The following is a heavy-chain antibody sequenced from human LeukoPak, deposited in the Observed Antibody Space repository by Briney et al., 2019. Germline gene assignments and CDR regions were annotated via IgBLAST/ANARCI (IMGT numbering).Heavy chain of an antibody. CDR3: ARDYSSVAFDI. CDR1: GFIFSTHW. D-gene: IGHD5-18*01. V-gene: IGHV3-48*04. Sequence: SGGSLRLSCAASGFIFSTHWMNWVRQAPGKGLEWVSYISSSGSTIYYADSVKGRFTISRDNAKNSLYLQMNSLRAEDTAVYYCARDYSSVAFDIWGQGTMVTVSS. J-gene: IGHJ3*02. CDR2: ISSSGSTI.